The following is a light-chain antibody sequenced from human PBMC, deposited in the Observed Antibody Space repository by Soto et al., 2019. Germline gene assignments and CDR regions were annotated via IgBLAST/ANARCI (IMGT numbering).Light chain of an antibody. CDR2: DAS. CDR3: QQYCSSPRT. J-gene: IGKJ1*01. V-gene: IGKV3-20*01. CDR1: QAITNDY. Sequence: EIVLTQSPGTLSLSPGERAIVSCRASQAITNDYLAWYQQKDGQAPRLLIYDASNRATGIPDRFSGSGSGTDFTLTISRLEPEDFAVYYCQQYCSSPRTFGQGTKVDIK.